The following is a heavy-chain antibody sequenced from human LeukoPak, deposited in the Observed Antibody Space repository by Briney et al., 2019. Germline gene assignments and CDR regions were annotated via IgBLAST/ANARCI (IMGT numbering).Heavy chain of an antibody. J-gene: IGHJ3*02. Sequence: NPSETLSLTCTVSGGSIGSYYWSWIRQPPGKGLEWIGYIYYSGSTNYNPSLKSRVTISVDTSKNQFSLKLSSVTAADTAVYYCARLFDAFDIWGQGTMVTVSS. V-gene: IGHV4-59*08. CDR3: ARLFDAFDI. CDR1: GGSIGSYY. CDR2: IYYSGST.